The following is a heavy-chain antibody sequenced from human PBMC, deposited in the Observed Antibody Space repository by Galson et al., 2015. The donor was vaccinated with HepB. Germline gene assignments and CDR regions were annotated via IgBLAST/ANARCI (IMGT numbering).Heavy chain of an antibody. CDR2: ISGSGGST. CDR1: GFTFSTYA. V-gene: IGHV3-23*01. D-gene: IGHD5-18*01. CDR3: AKVERGYSHRSSFRGPFGY. J-gene: IGHJ4*02. Sequence: SLRLSCAASGFTFSTYAMSWVRQAPGKGLEWVSGISGSGGSTFYADSVKGRFTISRDNSKNTLYLQMDSLRAEDTAVYYCAKVERGYSHRSSFRGPFGYWGQGTLVTVSS.